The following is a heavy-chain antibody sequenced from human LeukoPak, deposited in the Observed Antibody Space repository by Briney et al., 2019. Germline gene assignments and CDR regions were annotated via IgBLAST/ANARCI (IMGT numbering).Heavy chain of an antibody. Sequence: PGGSLKLSCAASGFTFSGFAMHWVRQASGKGLEWVGRIRSKANSYATAYAASVKGRFTISRDDSKNTAYLQMNSLKTEDTAVYYCASSEATATPPPYGMDVWGQGTTVTVSS. J-gene: IGHJ6*02. CDR2: IRSKANSYAT. CDR1: GFTFSGFA. V-gene: IGHV3-73*01. CDR3: ASSEATATPPPYGMDV. D-gene: IGHD5-12*01.